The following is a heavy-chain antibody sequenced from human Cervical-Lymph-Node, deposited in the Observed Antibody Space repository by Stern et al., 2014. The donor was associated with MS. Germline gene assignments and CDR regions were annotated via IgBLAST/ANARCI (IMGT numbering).Heavy chain of an antibody. CDR3: ARHDSVPRPSQLYSARDRGPGYFDY. V-gene: IGHV4-39*01. CDR2: IYYSGFT. J-gene: IGHJ4*02. CDR1: GGSISSSTYY. D-gene: IGHD1-26*01. Sequence: QVQLQESGPGLVKPSETLSLTCTVSGGSISSSTYYWAWIRQPPGKGLEWIGNIYYSGFTSYNPSLKSRVTISVDMSKNQFSLKLSSVTAADTAIYYCARHDSVPRPSQLYSARDRGPGYFDYWGQGTLVTVSS.